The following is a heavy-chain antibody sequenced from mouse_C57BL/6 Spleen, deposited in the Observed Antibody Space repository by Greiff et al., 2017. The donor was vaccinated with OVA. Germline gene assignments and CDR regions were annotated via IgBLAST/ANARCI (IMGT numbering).Heavy chain of an antibody. CDR2: IYPSSGNT. CDR3: ARPNDYESSYAYFEG. CDR1: GYTFTSYG. J-gene: IGHJ1*03. Sequence: QVQLQQSGAELVRPGASVKLSCKASGYTFTSYGISWVQQRPGQGLEWIGKIYPSSGNTYYNEKFKGTATLTADKSSSTAYMQLRSRTSEDSAVYFCARPNDYESSYAYFEGWGTGTTVTVSS. V-gene: IGHV1-81*01. D-gene: IGHD1-1*01.